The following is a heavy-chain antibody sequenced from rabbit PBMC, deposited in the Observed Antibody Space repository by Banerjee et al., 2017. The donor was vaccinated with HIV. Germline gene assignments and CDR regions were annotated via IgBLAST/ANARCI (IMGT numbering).Heavy chain of an antibody. CDR3: ARGAGIHYADL. CDR1: GFDFSSYY. Sequence: VQPGGSLKLSCKASGFDFSSYYMSWVRQAPGKGLVWIAYIYLDFSIINYANSVKGRFTISSDNAQNTVFLQMTSLTASDTATYFCARGAGIHYADLWGQGTLVTVS. V-gene: IGHV1S7*01. D-gene: IGHD4-2*01. CDR2: IYLDFSII. J-gene: IGHJ3*01.